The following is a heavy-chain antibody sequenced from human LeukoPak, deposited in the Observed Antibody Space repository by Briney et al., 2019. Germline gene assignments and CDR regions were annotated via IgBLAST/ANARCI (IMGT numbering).Heavy chain of an antibody. CDR1: GGSVSS. D-gene: IGHD1-26*01. Sequence: SETLSLTCTVSGGSVSSKIRQPPGKGLEWIGYIYNREGTNYNPSLESRVTISVDTSNNMFSLRLSSVTAADTAVYFCALLQSHRPLDYWGPGTLVTVSS. V-gene: IGHV4-59*02. CDR3: ALLQSHRPLDY. CDR2: IYNREGT. J-gene: IGHJ4*02.